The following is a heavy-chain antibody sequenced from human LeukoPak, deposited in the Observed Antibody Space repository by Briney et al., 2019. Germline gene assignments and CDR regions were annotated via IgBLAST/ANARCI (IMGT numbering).Heavy chain of an antibody. CDR2: IRGDSTET. Sequence: GGSLRLSCEGSGFTISSYSMIWVRQAPGKGLEWVSSIRGDSTETRHADSLMGRFTISRDNAKKSLYLQMNSLRAEDTAVYYCARGHFGVVLDYWGQGTLVTVSS. CDR1: GFTISSYS. V-gene: IGHV3-21*01. CDR3: ARGHFGVVLDY. J-gene: IGHJ4*02. D-gene: IGHD3-3*01.